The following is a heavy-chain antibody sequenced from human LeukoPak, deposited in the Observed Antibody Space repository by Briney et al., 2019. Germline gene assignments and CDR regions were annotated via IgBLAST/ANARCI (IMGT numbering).Heavy chain of an antibody. CDR3: ARDSRNYGDY. D-gene: IGHD2-2*01. Sequence: GASVKASCKASGYTFTSYGISWVRQAPGQGLEWMRWISAYSGNTNYAQKLQGRVTMTTDTSTSTAYMELRSLRSDDTAVYYCARDSRNYGDYWGQGTLVTVSS. V-gene: IGHV1-18*04. CDR1: GYTFTSYG. CDR2: ISAYSGNT. J-gene: IGHJ4*02.